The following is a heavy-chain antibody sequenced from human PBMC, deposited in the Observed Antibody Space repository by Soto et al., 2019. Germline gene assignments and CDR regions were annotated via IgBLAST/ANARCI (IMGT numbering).Heavy chain of an antibody. Sequence: PSETLSLTCTVSGGSISSSSYYWGWIRQPPGKGLEWIGSIYYSGSTYYNPSLKSRVTISVDTSKNQFSLKLSSVTAADTAVYYLGRIEEGPFWTPLARYCHNGMDVWGQGTRVTVSS. J-gene: IGHJ6*02. CDR1: GGSISSSSYY. V-gene: IGHV4-39*01. CDR2: IYYSGST. D-gene: IGHD1-1*01. CDR3: GRIEEGPFWTPLARYCHNGMDV.